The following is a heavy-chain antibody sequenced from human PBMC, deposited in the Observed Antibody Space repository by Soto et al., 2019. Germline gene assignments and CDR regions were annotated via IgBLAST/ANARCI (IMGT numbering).Heavy chain of an antibody. V-gene: IGHV3-11*04. CDR3: ARDRGPYDFWSGYYSYYYYGMDV. CDR2: ISSSGSTI. Sequence: LSLTCTVPGGSISSGDYYWSWIRQPPGKGLEWVSYISSSGSTIYYADSVKGRFTISRDNAKNSLYLQMNSLRAEDTAVYYCARDRGPYDFWSGYYSYYYYGMDVWGQGTTVTVSS. CDR1: GGSISSGDYY. D-gene: IGHD3-3*01. J-gene: IGHJ6*02.